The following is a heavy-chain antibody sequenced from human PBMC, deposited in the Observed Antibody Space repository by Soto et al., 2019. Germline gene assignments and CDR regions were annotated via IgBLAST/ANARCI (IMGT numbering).Heavy chain of an antibody. D-gene: IGHD2-2*02. Sequence: PGGSLRLSCAASGFTFSSYSMNWVRQAPGKGLEWVSSISSSSSYIYYADSVKGRFTISRDNAKNSLYLQMNSLRAEDTAVYYCARMLLGYCSSTSCYNIDYGMDVWGQGTTVTVS. V-gene: IGHV3-21*01. CDR1: GFTFSSYS. CDR3: ARMLLGYCSSTSCYNIDYGMDV. J-gene: IGHJ6*02. CDR2: ISSSSSYI.